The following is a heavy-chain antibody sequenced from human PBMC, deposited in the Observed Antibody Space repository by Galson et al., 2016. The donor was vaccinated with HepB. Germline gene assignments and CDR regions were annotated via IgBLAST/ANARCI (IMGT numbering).Heavy chain of an antibody. J-gene: IGHJ4*02. Sequence: SLRLSCAASGFTFSNYGMYWVRQAPGKGLEWVAVISFDGGNTDYGDSVKGRFTISRDNSKNTVYLQMNSLRPEDTAVFYCARASGAMGSRYPDYWGQGTLVAVSS. CDR2: ISFDGGNT. D-gene: IGHD3-10*01. CDR1: GFTFSNYG. V-gene: IGHV3-30*03. CDR3: ARASGAMGSRYPDY.